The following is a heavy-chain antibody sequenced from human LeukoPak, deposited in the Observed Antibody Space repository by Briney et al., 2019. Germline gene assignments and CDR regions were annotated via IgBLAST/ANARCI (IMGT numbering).Heavy chain of an antibody. CDR1: GGSISSGSYY. D-gene: IGHD5-24*01. CDR2: IYTSGST. V-gene: IGHV4-61*02. J-gene: IGHJ4*02. CDR3: ARELEMATLDPYYFDY. Sequence: PSETLSLTCTVSGGSISSGSYYWSWIRQPAGKGLEWNGRIYTSGSTNYNPSLKSRVTISVDTSKNQFSLKLSSVTAADTAVYYCARELEMATLDPYYFDYWGQGTLVTVSS.